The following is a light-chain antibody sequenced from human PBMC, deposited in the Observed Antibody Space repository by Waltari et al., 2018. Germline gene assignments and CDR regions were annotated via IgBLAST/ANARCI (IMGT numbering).Light chain of an antibody. CDR2: DVS. V-gene: IGLV2-14*03. Sequence: QSALTQPASVSGSPGQSLTISCTGTSSDVVGYNYVSWYQQHPGKAPKLIIYDVSNRPSGVSNRFSGSKSGNTASLTISGLQAEDEADYYCSSYISSDTLELFGGGTSLTV. J-gene: IGLJ2*01. CDR3: SSYISSDTLEL. CDR1: SSDVVGYNY.